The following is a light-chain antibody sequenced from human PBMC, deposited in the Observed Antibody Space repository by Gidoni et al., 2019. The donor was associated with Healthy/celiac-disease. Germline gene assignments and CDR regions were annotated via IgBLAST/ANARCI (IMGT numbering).Light chain of an antibody. Sequence: IVWTQSPGTLSLSPGEIATPSCRASQSVSSSYLAWYQQQPGQAPRLLIYGASSRATGIPDRFSGSGSGTDFTLTSSRLDPEDFAVYCCQQYGSSLITFGQGTRLEIK. CDR2: GAS. V-gene: IGKV3-20*01. CDR1: QSVSSSY. J-gene: IGKJ5*01. CDR3: QQYGSSLIT.